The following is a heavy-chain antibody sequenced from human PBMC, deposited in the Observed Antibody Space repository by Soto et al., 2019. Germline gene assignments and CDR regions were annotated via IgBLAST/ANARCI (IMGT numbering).Heavy chain of an antibody. V-gene: IGHV1-2*04. J-gene: IGHJ3*02. CDR1: GYTFTGYY. CDR3: ARSDIVATFDAFDI. D-gene: IGHD5-12*01. Sequence: QVQLVQSGAEVKKPGASVKVSCKASGYTFTGYYMHWVRQAPGQGLECMGWINPNSGGTNYAQKFQGWVTMTRDTSISTAYMELSRLRSDGTAVYYCARSDIVATFDAFDIWGQGTMVTVSS. CDR2: INPNSGGT.